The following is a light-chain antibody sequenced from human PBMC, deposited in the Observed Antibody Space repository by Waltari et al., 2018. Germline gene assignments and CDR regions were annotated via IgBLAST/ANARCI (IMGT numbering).Light chain of an antibody. CDR1: SSDVGGYNY. V-gene: IGLV2-14*03. J-gene: IGLJ2*01. CDR2: DVN. Sequence: QSALTQPASVSGSPGQSITISCTGTSSDVGGYNYVSWYQQHPGKAPQRMIYDVNNRPSGVSNRFSGSKAGNTASLTSSGLQAEDEADYFCSSYTSSSTLVFGGGTKLTVL. CDR3: SSYTSSSTLV.